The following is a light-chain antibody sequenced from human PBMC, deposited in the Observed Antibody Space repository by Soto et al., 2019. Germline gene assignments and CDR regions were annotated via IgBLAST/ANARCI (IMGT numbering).Light chain of an antibody. CDR2: AAT. CDR3: KQSYSIPVWT. Sequence: DIQLTQSPSFLSASVGDSVTITCRASQRIGSYVNWYQQKPGKAPKLLIYAATNLEEGVPSRFSGSGSGTDFSLSVSRLQPEDFATYYCKQSYSIPVWTFGHGTKVDIK. J-gene: IGKJ1*01. V-gene: IGKV1-39*01. CDR1: QRIGSY.